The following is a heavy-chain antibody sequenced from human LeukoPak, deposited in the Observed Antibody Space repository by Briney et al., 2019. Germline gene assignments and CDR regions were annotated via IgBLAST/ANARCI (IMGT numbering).Heavy chain of an antibody. CDR2: ISDRGGRR. D-gene: IGHD3-3*01. Sequence: GGSLRLSCAASGFTFSRYAMSWVRQAPGKGLEWVSTISDRGGRRESADSVKGRFTVSRDNSNNTLFLQMNSLRADDTAVYYCAKATSVYSPFDYWGQGALVTVSS. V-gene: IGHV3-23*01. J-gene: IGHJ4*02. CDR1: GFTFSRYA. CDR3: AKATSVYSPFDY.